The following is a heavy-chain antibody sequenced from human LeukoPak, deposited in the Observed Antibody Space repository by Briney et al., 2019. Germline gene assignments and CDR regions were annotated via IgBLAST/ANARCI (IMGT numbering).Heavy chain of an antibody. CDR1: GDSISSYY. CDR3: ARPYCSSTSCYANFDY. CDR2: IYTSRIT. Sequence: SETLSLTCTVSGDSISSYYWNWTRQPPGKGLEWIGRIYTSRITNYNPSLKSRVTISVDTSKNQFSLKLSSVTAADTAVYYCARPYCSSTSCYANFDYWGQGTLVTVSS. V-gene: IGHV4-4*07. D-gene: IGHD2-2*01. J-gene: IGHJ4*02.